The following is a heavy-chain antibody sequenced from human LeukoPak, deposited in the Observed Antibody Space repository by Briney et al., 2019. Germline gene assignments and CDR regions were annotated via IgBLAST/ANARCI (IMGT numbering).Heavy chain of an antibody. V-gene: IGHV3-23*01. CDR2: ISGSAEST. J-gene: IGHJ4*02. D-gene: IGHD5/OR15-5a*01. CDR1: GFTFSSYA. CDR3: AKLPGYSVYEYYFDY. Sequence: PGGSLRLSCAASGFTFSSYAMSWVRQAPGKGLDWVSVISGSAESTYYADSVKGRFTISRDNSKNTLYLQMNSLRADDTAVYYCAKLPGYSVYEYYFDYWGQGTLVTVSS.